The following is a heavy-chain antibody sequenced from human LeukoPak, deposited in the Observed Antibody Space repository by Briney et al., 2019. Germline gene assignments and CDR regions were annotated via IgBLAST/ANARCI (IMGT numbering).Heavy chain of an antibody. J-gene: IGHJ4*02. D-gene: IGHD2-15*01. CDR2: ISYDAINE. Sequence: PGGSLRLSCAGSGFTFSTYGMHWVRQAPGKGLEWVAGISYDAINEYYADSVKGRFTISRDNSKNTLYLQMNSLRPEDTAVYYCAKRGGGYCSGGNCVHDYFDYWGQGTLVTVSS. CDR1: GFTFSTYG. CDR3: AKRGGGYCSGGNCVHDYFDY. V-gene: IGHV3-30*18.